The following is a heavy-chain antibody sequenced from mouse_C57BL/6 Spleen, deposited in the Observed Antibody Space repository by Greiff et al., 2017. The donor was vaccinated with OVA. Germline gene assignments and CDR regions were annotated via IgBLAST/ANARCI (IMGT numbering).Heavy chain of an antibody. V-gene: IGHV1-50*01. D-gene: IGHD1-1*01. CDR1: GYTFTSYW. Sequence: QVQLKQPGAELVKPGASVKLSCKASGYTFTSYWMQWVKQRPGQGLEWIGEIDPSDSYTNYNQKFKGKATLTVDTSSSTAYMQLSSLTSEDSAVYYCARKPSYYGSSYPWFAYWGQGTLVTVSA. J-gene: IGHJ3*01. CDR2: IDPSDSYT. CDR3: ARKPSYYGSSYPWFAY.